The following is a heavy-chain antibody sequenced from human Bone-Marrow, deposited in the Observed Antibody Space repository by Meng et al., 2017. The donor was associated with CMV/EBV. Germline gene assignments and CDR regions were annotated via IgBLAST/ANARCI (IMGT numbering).Heavy chain of an antibody. CDR1: GGSFSGYY. V-gene: IGHV4-34*01. J-gene: IGHJ6*01. CDR3: ARDPWNYYYYGMDV. CDR2: INHSGST. D-gene: IGHD5-12*01. Sequence: SETLSLTCAVYGGSFSGYYWSWIRQPPGKGLEWIGEINHSGSTNYNPSLKSRVTISVDTSKNQFSLKLSSVTAADTAVYYCARDPWNYYYYGMDVWGQGTTVTGSS.